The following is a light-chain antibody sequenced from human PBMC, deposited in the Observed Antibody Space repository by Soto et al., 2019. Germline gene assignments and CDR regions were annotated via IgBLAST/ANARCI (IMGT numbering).Light chain of an antibody. CDR3: QQCPTPPLT. CDR2: DAS. Sequence: EIVLTQSPGTLSLSPGERATLSCRASQSVSKNFLAWYQHKPGQAPRLLIDDASNRATGIPDRFSGSGSGTDFTLTISSLEPEDAAVYYCQQCPTPPLTFGQGTKVEIK. CDR1: QSVSKNF. J-gene: IGKJ1*01. V-gene: IGKV3-20*01.